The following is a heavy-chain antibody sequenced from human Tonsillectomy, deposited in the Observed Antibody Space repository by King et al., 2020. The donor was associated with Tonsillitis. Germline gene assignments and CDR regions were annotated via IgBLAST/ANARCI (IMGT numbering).Heavy chain of an antibody. V-gene: IGHV3-49*04. D-gene: IGHD2-2*01. J-gene: IGHJ4*02. CDR2: IRSKAYGETT. CDR3: KVLTAMEVDY. Sequence: VQLVASRGGLVQPGRSLRLSSTSAGFTFGDYAMSWVRQAPGEGLGWGGFIRSKAYGETTEYATSVKGRFTISRDESKSIAYLQMNTLKTEDTALYYRKVLTAMEVDYWGQGTLVTVSS. CDR1: GFTFGDYA.